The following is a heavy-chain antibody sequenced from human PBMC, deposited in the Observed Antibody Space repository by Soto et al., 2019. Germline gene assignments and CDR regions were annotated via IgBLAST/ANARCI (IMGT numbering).Heavy chain of an antibody. J-gene: IGHJ5*02. Sequence: QVEVVQSGAEVKKPGASVKVSCETSGYTFSSYGTNWVRQAPGHGLEWMGWINNYSGNTKYAQRFQGRITMSTDTSTSTAYMEVRSLTYDDTAVYYCARTYYYGSGTHYRFDPWGQGTLVTDSS. D-gene: IGHD3-10*01. CDR1: GYTFSSYG. CDR2: INNYSGNT. V-gene: IGHV1-18*01. CDR3: ARTYYYGSGTHYRFDP.